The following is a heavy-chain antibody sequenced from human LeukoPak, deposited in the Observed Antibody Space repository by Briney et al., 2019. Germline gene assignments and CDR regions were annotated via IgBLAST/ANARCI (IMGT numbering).Heavy chain of an antibody. V-gene: IGHV4-39*01. CDR2: IYYSGST. D-gene: IGHD1-20*01. J-gene: IGHJ4*02. CDR3: AIPRYNWNDGHFDY. CDR1: GGSISSSSYY. Sequence: SETLSLTCTVSGGSISSSSYYWGWLRQPPGKGLEWLGSIYYSGSTYYNPSLKSRVTISVDTSKNQFSLKLSSVTAADTAVYYCAIPRYNWNDGHFDYWGQGTLVTVSS.